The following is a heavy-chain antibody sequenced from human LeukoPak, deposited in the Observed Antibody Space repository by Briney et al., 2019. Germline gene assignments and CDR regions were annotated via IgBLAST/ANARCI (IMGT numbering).Heavy chain of an antibody. D-gene: IGHD6-19*01. CDR2: INSDGSST. J-gene: IGHJ4*02. V-gene: IGHV3-74*01. CDR1: GFTFSSYW. CDR3: ARRGSSGWYDYLDY. Sequence: GGSLRLSCAASGFTFSSYWMHWVRQAPGKGLVWVSRINSDGSSTSYADSVKGRFTISRDNAKNTLYLQMNSLRAEDTAVYYCARRGSSGWYDYLDYWGQGTLVTVSS.